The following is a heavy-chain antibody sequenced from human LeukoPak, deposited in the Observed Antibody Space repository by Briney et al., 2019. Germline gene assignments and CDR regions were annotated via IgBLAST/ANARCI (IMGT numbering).Heavy chain of an antibody. CDR3: TTGVDGYNFDY. J-gene: IGHJ4*02. Sequence: GGSLRLSCAASGFTFSNAWMSWVRQAPGKGLEWVARIKSKTDGGTTDYAAPVKGRFTISRDDSKNTLYLQMNSLKTEDTAVYYCTTGVDGYNFDYWGQGTLVTVSS. CDR1: GFTFSNAW. D-gene: IGHD5-24*01. V-gene: IGHV3-15*01. CDR2: IKSKTDGGTT.